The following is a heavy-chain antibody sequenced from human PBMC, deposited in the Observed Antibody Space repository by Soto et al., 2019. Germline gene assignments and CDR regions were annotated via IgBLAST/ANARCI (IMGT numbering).Heavy chain of an antibody. V-gene: IGHV1-18*01. J-gene: IGHJ3*02. CDR3: ARDGPLGIVVVPAAENDAFDI. Sequence: QVQLVQSGAEVKKPGASVQVSCKASGYTFTSYGISWVRQAPGQGLEWMGWISAYNGNTNYAQKLQGRVTMTTDTSTSTAYMELRSLRSDDTAVYYCARDGPLGIVVVPAAENDAFDIWGQGTMVTVSS. CDR2: ISAYNGNT. CDR1: GYTFTSYG. D-gene: IGHD2-2*03.